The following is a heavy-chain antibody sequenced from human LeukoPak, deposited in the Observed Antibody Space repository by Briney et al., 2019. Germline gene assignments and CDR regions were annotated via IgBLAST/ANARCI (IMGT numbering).Heavy chain of an antibody. Sequence: GGSLRLSCAASGFTFSSYAMSWVRQAPGKGLEWVSSISSSSSYIYYADSVKGRFTISRDNAKNSLYLQMNSLRAEDTAVYYCARQRGGGYYYDNSGYYYYFDYWGQGTLVTVSS. D-gene: IGHD3-22*01. J-gene: IGHJ4*02. CDR3: ARQRGGGYYYDNSGYYYYFDY. V-gene: IGHV3-21*01. CDR1: GFTFSSYA. CDR2: ISSSSSYI.